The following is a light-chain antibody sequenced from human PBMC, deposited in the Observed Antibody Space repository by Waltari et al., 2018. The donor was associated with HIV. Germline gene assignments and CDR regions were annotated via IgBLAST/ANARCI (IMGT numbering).Light chain of an antibody. CDR3: ATWDDSLNGRV. V-gene: IGLV1-44*01. CDR2: KSD. J-gene: IGLJ3*02. CDR1: RSNIGANT. Sequence: QSVLTQPPSASGTPGQRVTISCSGGRSNIGANTVNWYQHLPGTAPKLLIYKSDQLPSGVPDRCSGSRSDTSASLAISGLQAEDEADYYCATWDDSLNGRVFGGGTKLTVL.